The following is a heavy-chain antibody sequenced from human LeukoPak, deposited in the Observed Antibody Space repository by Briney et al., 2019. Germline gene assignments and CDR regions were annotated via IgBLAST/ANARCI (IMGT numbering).Heavy chain of an antibody. CDR2: IYYSGST. J-gene: IGHJ3*02. D-gene: IGHD3-22*01. CDR3: ARSHDSSGYYGYHDAFDI. V-gene: IGHV4-30-4*07. CDR1: GGSISSGGYS. Sequence: PSQTLSLTCAVSGGSISSGGYSWSWIRQPPGKGLEWIGYIYYSGSTNYNPSLKSRVTISVDTSKNQFSLKLSSVTAADTAVYYCARSHDSSGYYGYHDAFDIWGQGTMVTVSS.